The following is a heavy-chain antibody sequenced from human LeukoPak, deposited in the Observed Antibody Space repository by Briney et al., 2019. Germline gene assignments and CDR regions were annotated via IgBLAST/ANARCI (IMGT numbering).Heavy chain of an antibody. CDR1: GSSISTYY. CDR3: ARVFRGGGGGWPDY. V-gene: IGHV4-59*01. Sequence: PSETLSLTCTVSGSSISTYYWSWIRQPPGKGLEWIGYIYYSGNTNYNPSLKSRVTISVDTSKNQFSMKLSSVTAADTAVYYCARVFRGGGGGWPDYWGQGTLVTVSS. CDR2: IYYSGNT. J-gene: IGHJ4*02. D-gene: IGHD6-19*01.